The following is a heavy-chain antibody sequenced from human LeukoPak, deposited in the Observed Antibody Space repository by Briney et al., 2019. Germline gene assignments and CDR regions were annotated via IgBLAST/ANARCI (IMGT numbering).Heavy chain of an antibody. CDR3: AGRLQFSDYYYMDV. Sequence: SVKVSCKAPGGTFSSYAVSWVRQAPGQGLEWMGGIIPIFGTANYAQKFQGRVTITTDESTSTAYMELSSLRSEDTAVYYCAGRLQFSDYYYMDVWGKGTTVTVSS. CDR1: GGTFSSYA. V-gene: IGHV1-69*05. J-gene: IGHJ6*03. D-gene: IGHD5-24*01. CDR2: IIPIFGTA.